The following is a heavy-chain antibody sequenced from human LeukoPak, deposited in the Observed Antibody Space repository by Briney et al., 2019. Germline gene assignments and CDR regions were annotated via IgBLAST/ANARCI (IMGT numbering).Heavy chain of an antibody. Sequence: SETLSLTCTVSGGSISSYYWSWIRQPPGKGLEWIGYIYYSGSTNYNPSLKSRVTISVDTSKNQFSLKLSSVTAADTAVYYCAREDSGYGIDYWGQGTLVTVPS. CDR3: AREDSGYGIDY. D-gene: IGHD5-12*01. CDR2: IYYSGST. J-gene: IGHJ4*02. V-gene: IGHV4-59*01. CDR1: GGSISSYY.